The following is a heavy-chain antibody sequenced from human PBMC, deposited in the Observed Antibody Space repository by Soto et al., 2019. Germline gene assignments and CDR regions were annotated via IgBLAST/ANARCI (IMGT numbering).Heavy chain of an antibody. CDR1: GFTFSRSG. V-gene: IGHV3-30*18. Sequence: PGGSLRLSCAASGFTFSRSGMHWVRQAPGKGLEWVAVISYDGSNKCYADSVKGRFTISRDNSKNTLYLQMNSLRAEDTAVYYCAKDRSSSWSHDYSGQGILVTVSS. CDR3: AKDRSSSWSHDY. CDR2: ISYDGSNK. D-gene: IGHD6-13*01. J-gene: IGHJ4*02.